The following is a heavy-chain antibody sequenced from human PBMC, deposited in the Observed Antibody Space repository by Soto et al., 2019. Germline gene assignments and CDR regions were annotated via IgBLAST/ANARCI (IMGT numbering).Heavy chain of an antibody. CDR1: GYTFTSYY. D-gene: IGHD5-18*01. J-gene: IGHJ6*02. CDR2: INPSGGST. Sequence: GASVKVSCKASGYTFTSYYMHWVRQAPGQGLEWMGIINPSGGSTSYAQKFQGRVTMTRDTSTSTVYMELSSLRSEDTAVYYCAREADMVTGYYGMDVWGQGTTVTVSS. V-gene: IGHV1-46*01. CDR3: AREADMVTGYYGMDV.